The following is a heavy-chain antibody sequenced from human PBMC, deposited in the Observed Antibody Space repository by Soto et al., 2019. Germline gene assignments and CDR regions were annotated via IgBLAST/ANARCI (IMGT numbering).Heavy chain of an antibody. V-gene: IGHV1-69*04. CDR3: ARESLKQLVLYYYYYMDV. CDR1: GGTFSSYT. CDR2: IIPILGIA. J-gene: IGHJ6*03. D-gene: IGHD6-6*01. Sequence: ASVKVSCKASGGTFSSYTISWVRQAPGQGLEWMGRIIPILGIANYAQKFQGRVTITADKSTSTAYMELSSLRSEDTAVYYCARESLKQLVLYYYYYMDVWGKGTTVTVSS.